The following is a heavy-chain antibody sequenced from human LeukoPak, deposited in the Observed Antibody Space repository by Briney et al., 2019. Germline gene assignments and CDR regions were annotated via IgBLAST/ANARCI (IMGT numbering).Heavy chain of an antibody. Sequence: APVKVSCTASGYTFTSYDINWVRQASGQGLEWMGWINLKSGYTGYAQKFQGRVTITRDTSISTAYMELSSLRSEDTAVYYCARVAGSIDYWGQGTLVTVSS. D-gene: IGHD6-19*01. CDR1: GYTFTSYD. V-gene: IGHV1-8*03. CDR3: ARVAGSIDY. CDR2: INLKSGYT. J-gene: IGHJ4*02.